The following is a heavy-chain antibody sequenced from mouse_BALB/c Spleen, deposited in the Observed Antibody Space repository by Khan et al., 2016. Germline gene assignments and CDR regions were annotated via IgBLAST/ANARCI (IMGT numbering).Heavy chain of an antibody. J-gene: IGHJ2*01. D-gene: IGHD2-4*01. V-gene: IGHV9-2-1*01. CDR2: INTETGEP. CDR1: GYTFTDYS. CDR3: ARGEDYDDFDY. Sequence: QIQLVQSGPELKKPGETVKISCKASGYTFTDYSMHWVKQAPGKGLKWMGWINTETGEPTYADDFKGRFAFSLETSASTAYLPINNLKNEDTATXFSARGEDYDDFDYWGQGTTLTVSS.